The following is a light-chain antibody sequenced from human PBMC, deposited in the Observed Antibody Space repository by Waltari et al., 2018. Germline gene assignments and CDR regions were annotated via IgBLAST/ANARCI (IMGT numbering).Light chain of an antibody. V-gene: IGLV7-46*01. CDR2: ETS. J-gene: IGLJ3*02. CDR3: LLSYSGSWV. Sequence: QTVVTQEPSLTVSPGGTVTLTCASSPGDFPSRHYPYWFQQKPGQAPRTLIYETSNKHSWTPARFSGSLLGGKAALTLSGAQAEDEADYYCLLSYSGSWVFGGGTKLTVL. CDR1: PGDFPSRHY.